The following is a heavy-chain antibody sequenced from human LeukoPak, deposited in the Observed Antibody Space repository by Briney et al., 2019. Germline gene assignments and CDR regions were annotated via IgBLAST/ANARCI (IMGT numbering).Heavy chain of an antibody. CDR3: ARLGARQVPDY. V-gene: IGHV3-7*01. D-gene: IGHD4-17*01. Sequence: PGGSLRLSCTASGFTFSSYWMSWVRQAPGKGLEWVANIKQDGGEKYYVDSVKGRFTISRDNAKNSLYLQMNSLRAEDTAVYYCARLGARQVPDYWGQGTLVTVSS. J-gene: IGHJ4*02. CDR2: IKQDGGEK. CDR1: GFTFSSYW.